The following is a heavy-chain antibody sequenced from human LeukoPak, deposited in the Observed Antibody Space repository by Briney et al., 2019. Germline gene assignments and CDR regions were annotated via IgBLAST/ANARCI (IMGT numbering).Heavy chain of an antibody. CDR2: ISSSGSTI. CDR3: ARPVGYYYYYMDV. Sequence: AGGSLRLSCAASGFTFSSYEMNWVRQAPGKGLEWVSYISSSGSTIYYADSVKGRFTISRDNAKNSLYLQMNSLRAEDTAVYYCARPVGYYYYYMDVWGKGTTVTVSS. D-gene: IGHD1-26*01. V-gene: IGHV3-48*03. J-gene: IGHJ6*03. CDR1: GFTFSSYE.